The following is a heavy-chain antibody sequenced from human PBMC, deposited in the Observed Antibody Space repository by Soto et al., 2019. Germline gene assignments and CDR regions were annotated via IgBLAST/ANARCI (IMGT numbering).Heavy chain of an antibody. CDR3: AKSRYSIGGLFDY. CDR2: ISGSGGST. J-gene: IGHJ4*02. D-gene: IGHD6-19*01. CDR1: GFSFSSYA. Sequence: EVQLLESGGGLVQPGGSLRLSCAASGFSFSSYAMSWVRQAPGKGLEWVSGISGSGGSTYYADSVKGRFTISRDNSKNTLYLQMNSLRAEDTAVYSCAKSRYSIGGLFDYWGQGTLVTVSS. V-gene: IGHV3-23*01.